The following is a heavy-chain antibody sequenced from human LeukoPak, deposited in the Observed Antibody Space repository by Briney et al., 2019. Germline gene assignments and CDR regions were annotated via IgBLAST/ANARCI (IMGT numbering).Heavy chain of an antibody. CDR2: ISYDGSNK. J-gene: IGHJ4*02. Sequence: GGSLRLSCAASGFTFSSYGMHWVRQAPGKGLEWVAVISYDGSNKYYADSVKGRFTISRDNSKNTPYLQMNSLRAEDTAVYYCAKDHQYSYFDYWGQGTLVTVSS. D-gene: IGHD5-18*01. CDR1: GFTFSSYG. CDR3: AKDHQYSYFDY. V-gene: IGHV3-30*18.